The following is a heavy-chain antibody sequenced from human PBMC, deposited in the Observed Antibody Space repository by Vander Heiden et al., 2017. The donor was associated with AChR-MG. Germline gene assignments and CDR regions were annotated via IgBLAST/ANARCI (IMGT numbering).Heavy chain of an antibody. J-gene: IGHJ4*02. V-gene: IGHV3-21*02. CDR2: ISSGSTYT. D-gene: IGHD2-2*01. CDR3: ARGAQEQLLSPFDY. CDR1: GFSFSSYS. Sequence: EVQLVESGGGLVKPGGSLRLSCAASGFSFSSYSMGWVRLAPGKGLEWVSSISSGSTYTHYADSVKGRFTISRDNAKNSLYLQVNSLRAEDAAKYYCARGAQEQLLSPFDYWGQGTLVTVSS.